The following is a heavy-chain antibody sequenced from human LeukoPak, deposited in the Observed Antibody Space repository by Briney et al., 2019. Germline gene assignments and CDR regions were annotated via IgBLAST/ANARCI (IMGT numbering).Heavy chain of an antibody. CDR1: GDSISSFY. J-gene: IGHJ4*02. V-gene: IGHV4-59*08. D-gene: IGHD5-18*01. CDR3: ARLTGYSYGYDYFDY. CDR2: IYYSGST. Sequence: SETLSLTCTVSGDSISSFYWSWIRQPPGKGLEWIGYIYYSGSTNYNPSLKSRVTISVDTSKNQFSLKLSSVTAADTAVYYCARLTGYSYGYDYFDYWGQGTLVTVSS.